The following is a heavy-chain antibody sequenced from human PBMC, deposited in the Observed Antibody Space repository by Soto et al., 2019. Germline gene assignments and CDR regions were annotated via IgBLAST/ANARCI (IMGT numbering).Heavy chain of an antibody. CDR2: IYYSGST. CDR1: GGSISSGGYY. CDR3: ARSWFGEHGEATFDY. D-gene: IGHD3-10*01. J-gene: IGHJ4*02. V-gene: IGHV4-31*03. Sequence: PSETLSLTCTVSGGSISSGGYYWSWIRQHPGKGLEWIGYIYYSGSTYYNPSLKSRVTISVDTSKNQFSLKLSSVTAADTAVYYCARSWFGEHGEATFDYWGQGTLVTVSS.